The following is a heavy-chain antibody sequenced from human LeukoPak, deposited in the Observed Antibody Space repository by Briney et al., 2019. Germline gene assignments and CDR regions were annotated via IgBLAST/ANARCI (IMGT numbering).Heavy chain of an antibody. D-gene: IGHD3-3*01. V-gene: IGHV4-34*01. CDR1: GGSFSGYY. Sequence: SETLSLTCAVYGGSFSGYYWSWIRQPPGKGLEWIGEINHSGSTNYNPSLKSRVTISVDTSKNQFSLKLSSVTAADTAVYYCASLIYDFWSGYTDYWGQGTLVTVSS. J-gene: IGHJ4*02. CDR2: INHSGST. CDR3: ASLIYDFWSGYTDY.